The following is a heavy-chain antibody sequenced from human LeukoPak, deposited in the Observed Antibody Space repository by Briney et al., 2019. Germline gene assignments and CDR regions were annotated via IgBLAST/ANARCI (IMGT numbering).Heavy chain of an antibody. J-gene: IGHJ5*02. V-gene: IGHV3-23*01. D-gene: IGHD2-15*01. Sequence: PGGSLRLSCAASGFTFSSYAMSWVRQAPGKGLEWVSAISGSGGSTYYADSVKGRFTISRGNSKNTLYLQMNSLRAEDTAVYYCAKSNQYCSGGSCSFDPWGQGTLVTVSS. CDR1: GFTFSSYA. CDR2: ISGSGGST. CDR3: AKSNQYCSGGSCSFDP.